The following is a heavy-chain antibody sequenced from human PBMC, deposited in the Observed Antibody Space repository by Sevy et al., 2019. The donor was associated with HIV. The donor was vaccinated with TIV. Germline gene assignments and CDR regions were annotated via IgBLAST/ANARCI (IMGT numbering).Heavy chain of an antibody. CDR2: IYYSGST. J-gene: IGHJ6*03. V-gene: IGHV4-38-2*02. CDR3: ARDLGSGWPDYYYYYMDV. D-gene: IGHD6-19*01. Sequence: SETLSLTCAVSGYSISSGYYWGWIRQPPGKGLEWIGSIYYSGSTYYNPSLKSRVTISVDTSKNQFSLKLSSVTAADTAGYYCARDLGSGWPDYYYYYMDVWGKGTTVTVSS. CDR1: GYSISSGYY.